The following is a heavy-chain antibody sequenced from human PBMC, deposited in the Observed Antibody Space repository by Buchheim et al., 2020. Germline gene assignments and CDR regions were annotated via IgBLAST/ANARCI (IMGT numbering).Heavy chain of an antibody. Sequence: QVQLQESGPGLVKPSGTLSLTCAVSGGSISSSNWWSWVRQPPGKGREWIGGIYHSGRNNYNPSLKSRVTISGDKSKNQFSLKLSSVTAADTAVYYCARHLGYCSSTSYANWFDPWGQGTL. CDR1: GGSISSSNW. V-gene: IGHV4-4*02. CDR3: ARHLGYCSSTSYANWFDP. CDR2: IYHSGRN. D-gene: IGHD2-2*01. J-gene: IGHJ5*02.